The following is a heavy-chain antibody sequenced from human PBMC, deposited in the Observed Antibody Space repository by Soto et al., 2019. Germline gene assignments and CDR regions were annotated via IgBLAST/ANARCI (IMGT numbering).Heavy chain of an antibody. V-gene: IGHV5-10-1*01. Sequence: GESLKIACTGFGYTFTTFWISWVRQMPGRGLEWMGRIDPRDSYTNYSPSFQGHVTISVDKSISTAYLQWGSLKASDTAMYYCARLYCSSSTCDSWFDPWGQGTLVTVSS. J-gene: IGHJ5*02. CDR2: IDPRDSYT. D-gene: IGHD2-2*01. CDR1: GYTFTTFW. CDR3: ARLYCSSSTCDSWFDP.